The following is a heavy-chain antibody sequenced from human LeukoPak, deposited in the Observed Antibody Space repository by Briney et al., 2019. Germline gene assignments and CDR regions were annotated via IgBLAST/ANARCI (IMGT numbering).Heavy chain of an antibody. J-gene: IGHJ4*02. CDR1: GFTFTTYN. CDR3: ARGTSWSPLDFDS. V-gene: IGHV3-21*01. CDR2: VSSTADNYK. Sequence: PGGSLRLSCVASGFTFTTYNMHWVRRAPGKGLQWVSTVSSTADNYKYYADSVRGRFTISRDNARNSLYLQMDSLRAEDTAVYFYARGTSWSPLDFDSWGQGTLVTVSS. D-gene: IGHD3-3*01.